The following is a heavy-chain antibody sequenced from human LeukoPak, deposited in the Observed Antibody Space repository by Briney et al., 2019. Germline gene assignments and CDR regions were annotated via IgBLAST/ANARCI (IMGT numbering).Heavy chain of an antibody. D-gene: IGHD5-18*01. J-gene: IGHJ5*02. CDR1: GGSISSYY. CDR3: ARSALYSYGLNWFDP. CDR2: IYYSGST. Sequence: KPSETLSLTCTVSGGSISSYYWSWIRQPPGKGLEWIGYIYYSGSTNYNPSLKNRVTISVDTSKNQFSLKLSSVTAADTAVYYCARSALYSYGLNWFDPWGQGTLVTVSS. V-gene: IGHV4-59*01.